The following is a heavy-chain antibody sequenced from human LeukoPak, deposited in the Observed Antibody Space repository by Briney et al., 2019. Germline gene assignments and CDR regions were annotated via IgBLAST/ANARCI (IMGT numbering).Heavy chain of an antibody. J-gene: IGHJ4*02. CDR2: ISGSGGST. CDR3: AKDLDYYDSSGYPDY. D-gene: IGHD3-22*01. V-gene: IGHV3-23*01. Sequence: GGSLRLSCAASGFTFSSFAMNWVRQAPGKGLEWVSAISGSGGSTYYADSVKGRFTISRDNSKNTLYLQMNSLRAEDTAVYYCAKDLDYYDSSGYPDYWGQGTLVTVSS. CDR1: GFTFSSFA.